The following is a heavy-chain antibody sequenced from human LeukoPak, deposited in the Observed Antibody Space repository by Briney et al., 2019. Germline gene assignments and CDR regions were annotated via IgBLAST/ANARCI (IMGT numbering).Heavy chain of an antibody. CDR2: INHSGST. CDR3: AREAWVTAAIPRYYYYYKDV. D-gene: IGHD2-2*02. Sequence: PSETLSLTCAAYGGSFSGYYWSWIRQPPGKGLEWIGEINHSGSTNYNPSLKSRVTISVDTSKNQFSLKLSSVTAADTAVYYCAREAWVTAAIPRYYYYYKDVWGKGTTVTVSS. V-gene: IGHV4-34*01. CDR1: GGSFSGYY. J-gene: IGHJ6*03.